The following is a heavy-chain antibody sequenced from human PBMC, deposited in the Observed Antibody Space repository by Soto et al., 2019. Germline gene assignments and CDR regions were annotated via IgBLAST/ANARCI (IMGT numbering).Heavy chain of an antibody. D-gene: IGHD1-26*01. Sequence: SETLSLTCTVSGGSISSYYWSWIRQPPGKGLEWIGYIYYSGSTNYNPSLKSRVTISVDTSKNQFSLKLSSVTAADTAVYYCARVIVPAENWFDPWGQGTLVTVSS. CDR1: GGSISSYY. J-gene: IGHJ5*02. V-gene: IGHV4-59*01. CDR2: IYYSGST. CDR3: ARVIVPAENWFDP.